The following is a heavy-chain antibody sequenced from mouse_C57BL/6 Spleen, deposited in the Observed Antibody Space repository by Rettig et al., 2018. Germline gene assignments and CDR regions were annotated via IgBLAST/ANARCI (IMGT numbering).Heavy chain of an antibody. Sequence: GGGTNYNSALKSRLSISKDNSKSQVFLKMNSLQTDDTARYYCAVYDYDDPFAYWGQGTLVTVSA. J-gene: IGHJ3*01. V-gene: IGHV2-9-1*01. CDR2: GGGT. D-gene: IGHD2-4*01. CDR3: AVYDYDDPFAY.